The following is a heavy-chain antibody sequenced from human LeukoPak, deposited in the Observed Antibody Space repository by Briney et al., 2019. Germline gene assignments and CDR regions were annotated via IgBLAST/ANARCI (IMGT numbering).Heavy chain of an antibody. J-gene: IGHJ6*02. CDR3: ARYGTTGRPYYYYGMDV. V-gene: IGHV4-59*01. Sequence: SETLSLTCIVSGGSISSYYWSWIRQPPGKGLEWIGYIYYSGSTNYNPSLKSRVTISVDTSKNQFSLKLSSVTAADTAVYYCARYGTTGRPYYYYGMDVWGQETTVTVSS. D-gene: IGHD1-1*01. CDR2: IYYSGST. CDR1: GGSISSYY.